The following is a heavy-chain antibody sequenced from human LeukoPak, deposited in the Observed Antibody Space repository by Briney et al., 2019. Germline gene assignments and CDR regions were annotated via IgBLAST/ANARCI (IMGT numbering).Heavy chain of an antibody. CDR3: ARDIGVIT. CDR1: GGSISSGSYY. D-gene: IGHD3-22*01. CDR2: IYTSGST. Sequence: SETLSLTCTVSGGSISSGSYYWSWIRQPAGKGLEWIGRIYTSGSTNYNPSLKSRVTISVDTSKNQFSLKLSSVTAADTAVYYCARDIGVITRGQGTLVTVSS. J-gene: IGHJ4*02. V-gene: IGHV4-61*02.